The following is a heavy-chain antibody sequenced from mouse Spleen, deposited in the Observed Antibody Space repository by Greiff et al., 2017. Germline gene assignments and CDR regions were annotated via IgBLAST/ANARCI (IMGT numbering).Heavy chain of an antibody. Sequence: EVQRVESGGGLVKPGGSLKLSCAASGFTFSSYAMSWVRQTPEKRLEWVATISSGGSYTYYPDSVKGRFTISRDNAKNTLYLQMSSLRSEDTAMYYCARQTGTSGCVDYWGQGTTLTVSS. CDR3: ARQTGTSGCVDY. CDR2: ISSGGSYT. V-gene: IGHV5-9-3*01. CDR1: GFTFSSYA. D-gene: IGHD4-1*01. J-gene: IGHJ2*01.